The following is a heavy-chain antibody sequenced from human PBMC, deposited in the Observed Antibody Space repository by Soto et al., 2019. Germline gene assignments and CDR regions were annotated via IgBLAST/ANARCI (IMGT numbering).Heavy chain of an antibody. CDR2: VFHTGST. CDR1: GDSISSSIYH. J-gene: IGHJ4*02. D-gene: IGHD3-10*01. CDR3: VRSFSDGFYNYMVRGVPPYHDH. Sequence: PSETLSLTCTVSGDSISSSIYHWGWIRQPSGKGLEWIGSVFHTGSTYDNPSLKSRVTISVNLSKNQFSLKLSSVTAADTAIYYCVRSFSDGFYNYMVRGVPPYHDHWGRGSLVTVP. V-gene: IGHV4-39*01.